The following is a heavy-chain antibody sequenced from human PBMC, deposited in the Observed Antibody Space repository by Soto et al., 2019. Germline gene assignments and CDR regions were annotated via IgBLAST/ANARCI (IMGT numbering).Heavy chain of an antibody. Sequence: SVKVSCKASGGTFSSYAISWVRQAPGQGLEWMGGIIPIFGTANYAQKFQGRVTITADESTSTAYMELSSLRSEDTAVYYCARSSGSSTSSDYYYYYGMDVWGQGTTVTV. CDR3: ARSSGSSTSSDYYYYYGMDV. D-gene: IGHD2-2*01. J-gene: IGHJ6*02. CDR2: IIPIFGTA. CDR1: GGTFSSYA. V-gene: IGHV1-69*13.